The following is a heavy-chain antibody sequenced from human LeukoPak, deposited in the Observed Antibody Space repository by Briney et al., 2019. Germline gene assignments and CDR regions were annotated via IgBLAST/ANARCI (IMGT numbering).Heavy chain of an antibody. CDR1: GGSFSGYY. CDR3: ARGRGSSWYWEYYYYYMDV. Sequence: PSETLSLTCAVYGGSFSGYYWSWIRQPPGKGLEWIGEINHSGSTNYNPSLKSRVTISVDTSKNQFSLKLSSVTAADTAVYYCARGRGSSWYWEYYYYYMDVWGKGTTVTVSS. D-gene: IGHD6-13*01. V-gene: IGHV4-34*01. J-gene: IGHJ6*03. CDR2: INHSGST.